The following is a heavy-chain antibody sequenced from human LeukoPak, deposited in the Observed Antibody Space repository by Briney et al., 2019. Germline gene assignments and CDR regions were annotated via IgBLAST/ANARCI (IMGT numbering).Heavy chain of an antibody. V-gene: IGHV3-64D*06. CDR3: VKEFWVTMVRGVLYYFDY. CDR1: GFTFSSYA. J-gene: IGHJ4*02. CDR2: ISSSGGST. D-gene: IGHD3-10*01. Sequence: GGSLRLSCSASGFTFSSYAMHWVRQAPGKGLEYGSAISSSGGSTYSADSVKGRYTISRANSKNTRYLQMSSLRPEDTAVYYCVKEFWVTMVRGVLYYFDYWGQGTLVTVSS.